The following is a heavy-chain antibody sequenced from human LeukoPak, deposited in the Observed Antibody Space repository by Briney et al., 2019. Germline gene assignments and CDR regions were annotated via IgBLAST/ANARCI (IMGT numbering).Heavy chain of an antibody. Sequence: GGSLRLSCAASGFTFSSYEMNWVRQAPGKGLEWVSYISSSGSTIYYVDSVKGRFTISRDNAKNSLYLQMNSLRAEDTAVYYCAARLYSSGWYGDYGMDVWGKGTTVTVSS. V-gene: IGHV3-48*03. J-gene: IGHJ6*04. D-gene: IGHD6-19*01. CDR2: ISSSGSTI. CDR1: GFTFSSYE. CDR3: AARLYSSGWYGDYGMDV.